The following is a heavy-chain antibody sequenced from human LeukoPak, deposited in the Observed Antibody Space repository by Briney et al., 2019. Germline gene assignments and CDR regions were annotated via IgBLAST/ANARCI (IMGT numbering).Heavy chain of an antibody. CDR3: AREHGGPDY. CDR1: GFVFDSYW. D-gene: IGHD3-16*01. V-gene: IGHV3-7*01. Sequence: GGSLRLSCAASGFVFDSYWMSWVRQAPGKGLEWVANIRQGGSEKCYVDSLKGRFTISRDNAKRSLYLQINSLRAEDTAVYYCAREHGGPDYWGRGTLVTVSS. CDR2: IRQGGSEK. J-gene: IGHJ4*02.